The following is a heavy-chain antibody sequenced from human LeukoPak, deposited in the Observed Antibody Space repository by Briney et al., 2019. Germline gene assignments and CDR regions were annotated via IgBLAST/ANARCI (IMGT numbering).Heavy chain of an antibody. D-gene: IGHD3-3*01. Sequence: GGCLRLSCAASGFTLRTYWMHSVRQAPGKGLVWVSYINGDGRTTSYAHCVKGRFTISRDNAKNTLYLQMNTLRAEDTAVYYCARGGVGVGVDYWRRGNLVTVYS. CDR2: INGDGRTT. J-gene: IGHJ4*02. V-gene: IGHV3-74*01. CDR1: GFTLRTYW. CDR3: ARGGVGVGVDY.